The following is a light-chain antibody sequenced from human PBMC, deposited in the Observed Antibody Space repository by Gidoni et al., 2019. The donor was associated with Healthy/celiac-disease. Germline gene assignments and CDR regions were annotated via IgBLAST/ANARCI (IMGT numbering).Light chain of an antibody. V-gene: IGLV2-18*02. CDR3: SSYTSSSTLV. J-gene: IGLJ2*01. CDR2: EVN. Sequence: QSALTQPPSVSGSPGQSVTISCTGTSSEVGSYNRVSWYQQPPGTAPKLMFYEVNNRPSGVPDRFSGSKSGNTASLTISGLQAEDEADYYCSSYTSSSTLVFGGGTKLTVL. CDR1: SSEVGSYNR.